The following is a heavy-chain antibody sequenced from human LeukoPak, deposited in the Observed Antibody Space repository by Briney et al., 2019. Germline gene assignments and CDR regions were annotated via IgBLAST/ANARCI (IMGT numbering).Heavy chain of an antibody. D-gene: IGHD3-10*01. CDR1: GGTFSSYA. Sequence: ASVKVSCKASGGTFSSYAISWVRQAPGQGLEWMGGIIPIFGTANYAQKFQGRVTITTDESTSTAYMELSSLRSEDTAVYYCARVLIGSYPTYYYYYMDVWGKGTTVTVSS. J-gene: IGHJ6*03. CDR3: ARVLIGSYPTYYYYYMDV. V-gene: IGHV1-69*05. CDR2: IIPIFGTA.